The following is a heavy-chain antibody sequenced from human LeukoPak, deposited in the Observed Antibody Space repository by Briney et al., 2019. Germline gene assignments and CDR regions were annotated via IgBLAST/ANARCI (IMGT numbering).Heavy chain of an antibody. D-gene: IGHD4-23*01. CDR2: MYHSGST. J-gene: IGHJ4*02. V-gene: IGHV4-38-2*01. Sequence: SDTLSLTCAVSGYSISSGYYWGWIRPPPGKGLDWIASMYHSGSTYYNPSLKSRVTISVDTSKNQFSLRLSSVTAADTAVYYCAKQGPTVVTHFDTWGQGTLVTVSS. CDR3: AKQGPTVVTHFDT. CDR1: GYSISSGYY.